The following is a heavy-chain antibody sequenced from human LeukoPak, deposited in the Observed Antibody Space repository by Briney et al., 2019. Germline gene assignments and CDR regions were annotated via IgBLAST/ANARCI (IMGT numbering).Heavy chain of an antibody. CDR2: INHSGST. J-gene: IGHJ5*02. CDR3: ARGEEVIVVEWFDP. D-gene: IGHD3-22*01. V-gene: IGHV4-34*01. CDR1: GGSFSGYY. Sequence: PSETLSLTCAVYGGSFSGYYWSWIRQPPGKGLEWIGEINHSGSTNYNPSLKSRVTISVDTSKNQFSLKLSSVTAADTAVYYCARGEEVIVVEWFDPWGQGTLVTVSS.